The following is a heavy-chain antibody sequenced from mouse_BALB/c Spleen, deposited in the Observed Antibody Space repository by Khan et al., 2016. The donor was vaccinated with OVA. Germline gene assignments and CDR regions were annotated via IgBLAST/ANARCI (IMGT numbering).Heavy chain of an antibody. V-gene: IGHV5-6-4*01. J-gene: IGHJ2*01. D-gene: IGHD1-1*01. CDR1: GFTFSSYS. CDR2: ITSGGSYT. CDR3: TRDRTYYGSSFYFDY. Sequence: EVELVESGGGLVKPGGSLRLSCEASGFTFSSYSMSWVRQTPEKRLEWVATITSGGSYTYYPDSVQGRFTISRDNAKNTLYLQMCSLKPEDTAIYYCTRDRTYYGSSFYFDYWGQGTTLTVSS.